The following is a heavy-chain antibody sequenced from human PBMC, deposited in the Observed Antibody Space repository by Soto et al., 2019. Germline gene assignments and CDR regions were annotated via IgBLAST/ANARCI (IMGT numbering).Heavy chain of an antibody. D-gene: IGHD1-1*01. J-gene: IGHJ4*02. CDR2: IDSDGDT. Sequence: EVQLVESGGGLVQPGGSLRLSCATSGFTVRSNYMSWVRQAPGKGLEWVSLIDSDGDTYYADSVKGRFTISRDNSKNTLYLQMNSLRAEDTAVYYCARGNSTSTPGYFDYWGQGTLVTVSS. CDR3: ARGNSTSTPGYFDY. CDR1: GFTVRSNY. V-gene: IGHV3-66*01.